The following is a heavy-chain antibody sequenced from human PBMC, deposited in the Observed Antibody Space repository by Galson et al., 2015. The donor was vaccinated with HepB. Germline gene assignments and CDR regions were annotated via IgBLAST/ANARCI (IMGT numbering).Heavy chain of an antibody. CDR1: GGTFSSYA. D-gene: IGHD2-2*01. CDR3: ARDVGSSDYYYYYMDV. Sequence: SVKVSCKASGGTFSSYAISWVRQAPGQGLEWMGRIIPILGIANYAQKFQGRVTITADKSTSTAYMELSSLRSEDTAVYYCARDVGSSDYYYYYMDVWGKGTTVTVSS. CDR2: IIPILGIA. V-gene: IGHV1-69*04. J-gene: IGHJ6*03.